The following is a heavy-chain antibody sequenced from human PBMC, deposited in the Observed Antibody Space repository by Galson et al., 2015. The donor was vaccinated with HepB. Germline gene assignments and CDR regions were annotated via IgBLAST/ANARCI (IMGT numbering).Heavy chain of an antibody. CDR1: GFTFTRYA. V-gene: IGHV3-23*01. D-gene: IGHD2-15*01. J-gene: IGHJ4*02. Sequence: SLRLSCPASGFTFTRYAMTWVRQAPGKGLEWVSSITSSGANTYYTDSVKGRFTISRDNSRNTLLLQLNSLRAEDTAVYYCAKDGIMVANNPYQLHFWGQGTLVGVSS. CDR2: ITSSGANT. CDR3: AKDGIMVANNPYQLHF.